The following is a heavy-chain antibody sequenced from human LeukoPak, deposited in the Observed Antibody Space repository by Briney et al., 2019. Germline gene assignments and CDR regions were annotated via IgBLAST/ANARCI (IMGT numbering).Heavy chain of an antibody. CDR1: GFTVSDNY. D-gene: IGHD2-2*01. J-gene: IGHJ4*02. CDR2: IYSGGTT. V-gene: IGHV3-66*01. CDR3: ARALPAASHTSFDY. Sequence: GGSLRLSCAASGFTVSDNYMSWVRQAPGKGLEWVSIIYSGGTTYYADSVKGRFIISRDIPKNTFYLQMNSLRVEDTAVFYCARALPAASHTSFDYWGQGTLVTVSS.